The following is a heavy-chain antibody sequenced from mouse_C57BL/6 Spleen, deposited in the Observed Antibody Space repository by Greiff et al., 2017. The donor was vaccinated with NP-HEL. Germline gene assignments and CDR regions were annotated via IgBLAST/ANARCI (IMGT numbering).Heavy chain of an antibody. CDR1: SYTFTSYW. D-gene: IGHD2-1*01. CDR2: IYPGSGST. V-gene: IGHV1-55*01. J-gene: IGHJ1*03. CDR3: ARWDYGNFDWYFDV. Sequence: QVQLQQPGAELVKPGASVKMSCKASSYTFTSYWITWVKQRPGQGLEWIGDIYPGSGSTNYNEKFKSKATLTVDTSSSTAYMQLSSLTSEDSAVYYCARWDYGNFDWYFDVWGTGTTVTVSS.